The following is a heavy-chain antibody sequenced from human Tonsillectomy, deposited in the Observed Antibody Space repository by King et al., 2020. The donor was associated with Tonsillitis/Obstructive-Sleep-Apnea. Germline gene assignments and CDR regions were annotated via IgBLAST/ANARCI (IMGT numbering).Heavy chain of an antibody. J-gene: IGHJ4*02. V-gene: IGHV1-24*01. CDR2: FDPEDGET. Sequence: QLVQSGAEVKKPGASVKVSCKVSGYTLTELSMHWVRQAPGKGLEWMGDFDPEDGETIYAQKFQGRVTMTEDTSRDTAYMELSGLRSEDTAVYYCVTAPIAAATSIFDYWGQGTLVTVSS. D-gene: IGHD6-13*01. CDR3: VTAPIAAATSIFDY. CDR1: GYTLTELS.